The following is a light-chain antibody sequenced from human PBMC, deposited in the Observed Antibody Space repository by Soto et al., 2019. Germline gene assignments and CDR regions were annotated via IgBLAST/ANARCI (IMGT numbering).Light chain of an antibody. J-gene: IGKJ4*01. Sequence: EIVLTQSPATLSLSPGDRATLSCRASQSVTSSLAWFQQKPGQAPRLLIYDVSRRATAIPARFSGSGSGTDFTLTISRLEPEDFAFYYCQQRTTWPTFGGGTKVEIK. V-gene: IGKV3-11*01. CDR1: QSVTSS. CDR3: QQRTTWPT. CDR2: DVS.